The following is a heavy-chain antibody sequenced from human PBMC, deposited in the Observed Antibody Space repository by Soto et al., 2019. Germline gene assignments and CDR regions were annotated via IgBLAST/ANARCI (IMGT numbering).Heavy chain of an antibody. V-gene: IGHV6-1*01. CDR3: ARVHCSAGTCLDGLDF. J-gene: IGHJ6*02. CDR2: IYYRSKWFH. CDR1: GDSVSSNGAC. D-gene: IGHD2-15*01. Sequence: SQTVSLTWVVSGDSVSSNGACWNWIRQSPSRGLQWLGRIYYRSKWFHDYAASVESRMAINPDTSRNQFSLQLNYVTPEDTAVYYCARVHCSAGTCLDGLDFWGQGTTVTVSS.